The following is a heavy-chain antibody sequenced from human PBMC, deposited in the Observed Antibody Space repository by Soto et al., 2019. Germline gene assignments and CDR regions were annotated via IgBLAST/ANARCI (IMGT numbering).Heavy chain of an antibody. CDR1: GGSLSSSNW. CDR3: ATSSPINYYDSSGYFGVYYYYGMDV. CDR2: IFYSGST. Sequence: PSETLSLTCAVSGGSLSSSNWWSWVRQPPGKALEWLGEIFYSGSTKYNPSLNSRVTISADQSKNHLSLRLSSVTAADTAVYYCATSSPINYYDSSGYFGVYYYYGMDVWGQGTTVTVS. D-gene: IGHD3-22*01. J-gene: IGHJ6*02. V-gene: IGHV4-4*02.